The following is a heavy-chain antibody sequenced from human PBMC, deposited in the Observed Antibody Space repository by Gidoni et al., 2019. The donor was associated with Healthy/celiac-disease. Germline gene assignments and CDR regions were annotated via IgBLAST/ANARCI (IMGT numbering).Heavy chain of an antibody. V-gene: IGHV3-48*02. D-gene: IGHD2-21*02. J-gene: IGHJ4*02. CDR3: ASLAYCGGDCYLNY. Sequence: EVQLVESGGGLVQPGGSLRLSCAASGFTFSGYSMNWVRQAPGKGLELFSYISSSSSTIYYADSVKGRFTISRDNAKNSLYLQMNSLRDEDTAVYYCASLAYCGGDCYLNYWGQGTLVTVSS. CDR1: GFTFSGYS. CDR2: ISSSSSTI.